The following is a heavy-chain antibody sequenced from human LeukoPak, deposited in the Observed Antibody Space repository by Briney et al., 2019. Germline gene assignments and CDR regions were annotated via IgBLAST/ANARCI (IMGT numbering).Heavy chain of an antibody. CDR2: ISGSGGST. V-gene: IGHV3-23*01. Sequence: GGSLRLSCAASGFTFSSYAMSWVRQAPGKGLEWVSAISGSGGSTYYADSVKGRFTISRDNSKNTLYLQMNSLRAEDTAVYYCAKDPLNYYDSSGPIDYWGQGTLVTVSS. CDR1: GFTFSSYA. J-gene: IGHJ4*02. CDR3: AKDPLNYYDSSGPIDY. D-gene: IGHD3-22*01.